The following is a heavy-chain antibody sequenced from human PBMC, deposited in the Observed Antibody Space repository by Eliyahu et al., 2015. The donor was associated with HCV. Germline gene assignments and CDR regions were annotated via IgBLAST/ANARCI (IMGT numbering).Heavy chain of an antibody. CDR3: ARDHDYGFDY. J-gene: IGHJ4*02. V-gene: IGHV3-48*02. Sequence: EVQLVESGGGLVQPGGSLRRSCAASGFIFSNDPMNWVRLAPGKGLEWISNIRSDSSTVSYADSVKGRFIVSRDNAKNSLYLQVNSLRDEDTAVYYCARDHDYGFDYWGQGTPVTVSS. CDR2: IRSDSSTV. CDR1: GFIFSNDP. D-gene: IGHD4-17*01.